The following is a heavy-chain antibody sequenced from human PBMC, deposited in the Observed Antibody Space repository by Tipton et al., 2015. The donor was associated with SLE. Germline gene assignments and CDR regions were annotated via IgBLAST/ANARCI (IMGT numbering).Heavy chain of an antibody. Sequence: TLSLTCSVSGDSISSHYWTWIQQPPGKGLEWIGCIYYSGNTNYHPSLKSRVTISVDTSKNQFSLTLSSVTAADTAVYYCARLNDATAIASFDYWGQGNLVTVSS. V-gene: IGHV4-59*11. CDR3: ARLNDATAIASFDY. CDR2: IYYSGNT. D-gene: IGHD2-21*02. J-gene: IGHJ4*02. CDR1: GDSISSHY.